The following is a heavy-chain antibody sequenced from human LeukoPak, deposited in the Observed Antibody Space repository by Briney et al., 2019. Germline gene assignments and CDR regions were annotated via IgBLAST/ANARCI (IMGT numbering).Heavy chain of an antibody. Sequence: VASVKVSCKASGFTFTAYYLYWVRQAPGQGLECVGFINLNNGATGYAQNFQGRVTMTGDTSISTAYMELSRLRSDDTAVYYCARSYSSGWYFWGQGTLVTVSS. D-gene: IGHD6-19*01. CDR3: ARSYSSGWYF. V-gene: IGHV1-2*02. CDR2: INLNNGAT. J-gene: IGHJ4*02. CDR1: GFTFTAYY.